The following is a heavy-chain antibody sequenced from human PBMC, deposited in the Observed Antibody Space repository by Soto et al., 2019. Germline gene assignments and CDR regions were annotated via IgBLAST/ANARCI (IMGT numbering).Heavy chain of an antibody. CDR1: GFTFSSYG. Sequence: ESGGGVVQPGRSLRLSCAASGFTFSSYGMHWVRQAPGKGLEWVAVIWYDGSNKYYADSVKGRFTISRDNSKNTLYLQMNSLRAEHTAVYYCARGGGGEQREDYGFLSGYYIVHYYCGMDVWGQGTTVTVSS. V-gene: IGHV3-33*01. CDR2: IWYDGSNK. J-gene: IGHJ6*02. CDR3: ARGGGGEQREDYGFLSGYYIVHYYCGMDV. D-gene: IGHD3-3*01.